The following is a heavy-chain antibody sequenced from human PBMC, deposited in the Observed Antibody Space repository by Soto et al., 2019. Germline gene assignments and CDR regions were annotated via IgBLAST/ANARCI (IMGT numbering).Heavy chain of an antibody. CDR1: GGSISSGGYY. J-gene: IGHJ5*02. V-gene: IGHV4-31*03. CDR3: ARDSDGSPKTNWFDP. D-gene: IGHD6-13*01. CDR2: IYYSGST. Sequence: SETLSLTCTVSGGSISSGGYYWSWIRQHPGKGLEWIGYIYYSGSTYYNPSLKSRVTISVDTSKNQFSLKLSSVTAADTAVYYCARDSDGSPKTNWFDPWGQGTLVTVSS.